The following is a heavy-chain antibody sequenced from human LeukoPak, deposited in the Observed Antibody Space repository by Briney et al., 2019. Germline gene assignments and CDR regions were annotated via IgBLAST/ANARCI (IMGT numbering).Heavy chain of an antibody. Sequence: GGSLRLSCAASGFTFSSYAMSWVRQAPGKGLEWVSAISGSGGSTYYADSVKGRFAISRDNSKNTLYLQMNSLRAEDTAVYYCAKVVGPKWLRYYFDYWGQGTLVTVSS. CDR1: GFTFSSYA. D-gene: IGHD5-12*01. J-gene: IGHJ4*02. V-gene: IGHV3-23*01. CDR2: ISGSGGST. CDR3: AKVVGPKWLRYYFDY.